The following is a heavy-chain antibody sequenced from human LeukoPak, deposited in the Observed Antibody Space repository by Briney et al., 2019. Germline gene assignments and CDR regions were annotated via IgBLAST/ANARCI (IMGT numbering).Heavy chain of an antibody. Sequence: SGGSLRLSCAASGFTFSSYSMIWVRQAPGKGLEWVSSISSSSSYIYYADSVKGRFTISRDNAKNSLYLQMNSLRAEDTAVYYCARDANHLLDYWGQGTLVTVSS. V-gene: IGHV3-21*01. J-gene: IGHJ4*02. CDR1: GFTFSSYS. CDR2: ISSSSSYI. D-gene: IGHD1-14*01. CDR3: ARDANHLLDY.